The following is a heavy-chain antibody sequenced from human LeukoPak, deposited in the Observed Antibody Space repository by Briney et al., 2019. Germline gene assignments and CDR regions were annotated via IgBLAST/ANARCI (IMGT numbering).Heavy chain of an antibody. Sequence: PGGSLRLSCAASGFTFRTYGIHWVRQAPGKGLEWVAVIWSDENNKQYADSVKGRFTISRDNSKNTLYLQMNSLRAEDTAVYYCARIVTTVTTRYFQHWGQGTLVTVSS. V-gene: IGHV3-33*01. CDR2: IWSDENNK. D-gene: IGHD4-17*01. CDR1: GFTFRTYG. J-gene: IGHJ1*01. CDR3: ARIVTTVTTRYFQH.